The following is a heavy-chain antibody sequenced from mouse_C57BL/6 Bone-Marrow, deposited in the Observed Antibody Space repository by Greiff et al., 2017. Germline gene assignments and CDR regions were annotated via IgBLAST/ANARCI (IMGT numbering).Heavy chain of an antibody. CDR2: IDPSDSYT. J-gene: IGHJ4*01. CDR3: AGGGDGYYVRAMDY. Sequence: QVQLQQPGAELVRPGTSVKLSCKASGYTFTSYWMHWVKQRPGQGLEWIGVIDPSDSYTNYKQKFKGKATLTVATSSSTTYMQLSSLTSEDSAVYYCAGGGDGYYVRAMDYWGQGTSVTVSS. D-gene: IGHD2-3*01. CDR1: GYTFTSYW. V-gene: IGHV1-59*01.